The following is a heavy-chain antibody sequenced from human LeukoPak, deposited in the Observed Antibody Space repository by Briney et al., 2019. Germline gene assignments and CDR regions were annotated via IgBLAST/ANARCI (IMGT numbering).Heavy chain of an antibody. J-gene: IGHJ4*02. Sequence: SETLSLTCTVSGGSISSSYWSWIRQPPGKGLEWIGYIYNSGSTSNNPSLKSRVTISLDTSKNQFSLRLSSVTAADTAVYYCARGATAWVHFDSWGQGTLVTVSS. CDR1: GGSISSSY. V-gene: IGHV4-59*01. CDR2: IYNSGST. CDR3: ARGATAWVHFDS. D-gene: IGHD1-26*01.